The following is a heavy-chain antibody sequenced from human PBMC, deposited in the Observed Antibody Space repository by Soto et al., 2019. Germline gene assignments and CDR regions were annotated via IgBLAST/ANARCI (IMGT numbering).Heavy chain of an antibody. V-gene: IGHV4-39*07. CDR1: GGSITDSIDY. D-gene: IGHD3-16*01. Sequence: SETLSLTCNVSGGSITDSIDYWGWIRQPPGKGLEWIGNINFNEITYSSPSLKSRVTISIDTSKNRFSLKVSSVTAADTAVYYCARVPYYDYIWGSYPYYYYYYMDVWGKGTTVTVSS. J-gene: IGHJ6*03. CDR2: INFNEIT. CDR3: ARVPYYDYIWGSYPYYYYYYMDV.